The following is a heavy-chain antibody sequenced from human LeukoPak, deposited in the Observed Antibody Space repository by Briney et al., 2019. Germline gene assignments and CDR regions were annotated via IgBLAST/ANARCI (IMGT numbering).Heavy chain of an antibody. CDR3: ARDGPYSSSSRVVGPRTSGGGGFDY. J-gene: IGHJ4*02. V-gene: IGHV1-69*05. CDR1: GGTFSSYA. CDR2: IIPIFGTT. D-gene: IGHD6-6*01. Sequence: SVKVSCKASGGTFSSYAISWVRQAPGQGLEWMGVIIPIFGTTNYAQKFQGRVTITTDASTSTSYMELSSLRSEDTAVYYCARDGPYSSSSRVVGPRTSGGGGFDYWGQGTLFTVSS.